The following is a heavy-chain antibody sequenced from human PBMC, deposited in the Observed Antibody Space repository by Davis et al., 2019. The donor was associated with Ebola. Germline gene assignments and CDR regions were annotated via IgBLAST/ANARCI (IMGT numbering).Heavy chain of an antibody. V-gene: IGHV3-9*01. CDR2: ISWNSGSI. Sequence: SLKISCAASGFTFDDYAMHWVRQAPGKGLEWVSGISWNSGSIGYADSVKGRFTISRDNAKNSLYLQMNSLRAEDTAVYYCDDGSGSWGQGTLVTVSS. J-gene: IGHJ4*02. CDR3: DDGSGS. CDR1: GFTFDDYA. D-gene: IGHD3-22*01.